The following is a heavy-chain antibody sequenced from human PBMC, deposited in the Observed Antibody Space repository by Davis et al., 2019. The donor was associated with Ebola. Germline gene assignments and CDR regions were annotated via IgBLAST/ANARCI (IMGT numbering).Heavy chain of an antibody. V-gene: IGHV1-46*01. Sequence: ASVKVSCKASGYTFTSYYMHWVRRAPGQGLEWMGIINPSVGSTSYAQKFQGRVTMTRDTSTSTVYMELSSLRSEDTAVYYCARGCGGDCYSVSDDGTFDYWGQGTLVTVSS. D-gene: IGHD2-21*02. CDR3: ARGCGGDCYSVSDDGTFDY. CDR2: INPSVGST. CDR1: GYTFTSYY. J-gene: IGHJ4*02.